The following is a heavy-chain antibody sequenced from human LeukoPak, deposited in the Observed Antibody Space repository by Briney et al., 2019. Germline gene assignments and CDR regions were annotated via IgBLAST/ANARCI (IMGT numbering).Heavy chain of an antibody. D-gene: IGHD6-6*01. V-gene: IGHV3-23*01. CDR3: ARAPGSLVSVAGRPYYFDF. Sequence: GGSLRLSCAASGFTSSDYAMAWVRQAPGKGLEWVSIIGTSGSGGGTYYADSMKGRFTISRDSPKNTLYLQMNSLRAEDTAVYYCARAPGSLVSVAGRPYYFDFWGQGTLVTVSS. J-gene: IGHJ4*02. CDR1: GFTSSDYA. CDR2: IGTSGSGGGT.